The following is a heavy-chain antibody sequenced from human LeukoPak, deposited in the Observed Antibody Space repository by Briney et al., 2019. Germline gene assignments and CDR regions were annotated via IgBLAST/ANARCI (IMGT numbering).Heavy chain of an antibody. D-gene: IGHD2-15*01. J-gene: IGHJ4*02. CDR2: INPSGGST. CDR3: ARGIESERGTLDAAPFDY. V-gene: IGHV1-46*01. CDR1: GYTFTSYY. Sequence: ASAKVSCKASGYTFTSYYMHWVRQAPGQGLEWMGIINPSGGSTSYAQKFQGRVTMTRDTSTSTVYMELSSLRSEDTAVYYCARGIESERGTLDAAPFDYWGQGTLVTVSS.